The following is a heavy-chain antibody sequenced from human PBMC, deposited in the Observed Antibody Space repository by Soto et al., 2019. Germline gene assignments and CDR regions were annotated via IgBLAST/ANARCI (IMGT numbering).Heavy chain of an antibody. D-gene: IGHD1-1*01. J-gene: IGHJ4*02. Sequence: EVQLLESGGGLAQPGGSLRLSCAASGFRFSNYAMTWVRQAPGKGLEWVSSIIVNGSTYYADYVMGRFTISRDNSKFTVYLQMNSLIVGDTAIYYCVEPGAYWTRWGQGTLVTVSS. V-gene: IGHV3-23*01. CDR3: VEPGAYWTR. CDR1: GFRFSNYA. CDR2: IIVNGST.